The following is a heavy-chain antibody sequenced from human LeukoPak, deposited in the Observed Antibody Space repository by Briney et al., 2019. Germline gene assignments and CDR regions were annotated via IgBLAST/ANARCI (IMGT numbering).Heavy chain of an antibody. CDR2: IKSKTDGGTT. V-gene: IGHV3-15*01. Sequence: GGSLRLSCEASGFTFSNAWMSWVRQAPGKGLEWVGRIKSKTDGGTTDYAAPVKGRFTISRDDSKNPLYLQMNSLKTEDTAVYYCITTPFNDAFDIWGQGTMVTVSS. CDR1: GFTFSNAW. D-gene: IGHD2-15*01. CDR3: ITTPFNDAFDI. J-gene: IGHJ3*02.